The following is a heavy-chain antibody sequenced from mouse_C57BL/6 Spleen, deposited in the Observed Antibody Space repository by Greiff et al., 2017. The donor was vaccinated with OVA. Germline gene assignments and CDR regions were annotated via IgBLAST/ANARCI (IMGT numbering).Heavy chain of an antibody. CDR3: ARQNWEGYAMDY. CDR1: GFTFSSYG. D-gene: IGHD4-1*01. Sequence: EVKLVESGGDLVKPGGSLKLSCAASGFTFSSYGMSWVRQTPDKRLEWVATISSGGSYTYYPDSVKGRFTISRDNAKNTLYLQMSSLKSEDTAMYYCARQNWEGYAMDYWGQGTSVTVSS. J-gene: IGHJ4*01. CDR2: ISSGGSYT. V-gene: IGHV5-6*01.